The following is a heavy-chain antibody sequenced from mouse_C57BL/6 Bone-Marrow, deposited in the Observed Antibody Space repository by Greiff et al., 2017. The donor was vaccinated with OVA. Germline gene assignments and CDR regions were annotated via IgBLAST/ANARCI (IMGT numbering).Heavy chain of an antibody. CDR3: ARGIYYYPYWYFDV. Sequence: VQGVESGAELVRPGTSVKMSCKASGYTFTNYWIGWAKQRPGHGLEWIGDIYPGGGYTNYNEKFKGKATLTADKSSSTAYMQFSSLTSEDSAIYYCARGIYYYPYWYFDVWGTGTTVTVSS. CDR1: GYTFTNYW. V-gene: IGHV1-63*01. CDR2: IYPGGGYT. D-gene: IGHD1-1*01. J-gene: IGHJ1*03.